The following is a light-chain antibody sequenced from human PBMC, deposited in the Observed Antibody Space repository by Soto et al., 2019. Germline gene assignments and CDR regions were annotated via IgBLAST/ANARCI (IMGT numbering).Light chain of an antibody. CDR3: QQRPNWPLT. CDR1: QSISSH. V-gene: IGKV3-11*01. CDR2: DAS. J-gene: IGKJ4*01. Sequence: EIVLTQSPATLSLSPGERATLSCRASQSISSHLSWYQQKPGQAPRLLMYDASNRATGIPARFSGSGSGTDFTLTISSLETVDFAVYFCQQRPNWPLTFGGGTKVEIK.